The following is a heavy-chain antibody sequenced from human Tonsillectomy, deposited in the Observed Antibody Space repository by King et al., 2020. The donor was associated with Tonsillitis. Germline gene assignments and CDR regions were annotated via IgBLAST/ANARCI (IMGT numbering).Heavy chain of an antibody. V-gene: IGHV4-31*03. J-gene: IGHJ3*02. D-gene: IGHD3-22*01. Sequence: QLQESGPGLVKPSQTLSLTCTVSGGSISSGGYYWSWIRQPPGKGLEWIGYIYYSGSTYYNPSLKSRVTISVNTSKNQFSLKLSSVTAADTAVYYCARDHWYYDSSGYDAFDIWGQGTMVTVSS. CDR1: GGSISSGGYY. CDR3: ARDHWYYDSSGYDAFDI. CDR2: IYYSGST.